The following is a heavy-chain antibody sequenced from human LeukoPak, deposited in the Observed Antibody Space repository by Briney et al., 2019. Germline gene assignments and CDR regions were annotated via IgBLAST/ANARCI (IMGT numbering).Heavy chain of an antibody. CDR1: GFTVSSNY. V-gene: IGHV3-66*01. J-gene: IGHJ4*02. Sequence: GGSLRLSCAASGFTVSSNYMSWVRQAPGKGLEWVSVIYSGGSTYYADSVKGRFTISRDNSKNTLYLQMNSLRAEDTAVYYCARDRRGGSYYFDYWGQGTLVTVSS. CDR3: ARDRRGGSYYFDY. D-gene: IGHD5-24*01. CDR2: IYSGGST.